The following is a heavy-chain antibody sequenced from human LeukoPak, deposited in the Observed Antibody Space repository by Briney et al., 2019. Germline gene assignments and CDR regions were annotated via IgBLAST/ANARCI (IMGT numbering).Heavy chain of an antibody. CDR2: ISSDGGTK. CDR1: GFTFSTYA. Sequence: PGGSLRLSCAASGFTFSTYAMHWVRQAPGKGLEWVAVISSDGGTKYYADSVKGRFTISRDSSKNTLYLQMNSLRAEDTAVYYCARVEGYSYGEWGQGTLVTVSS. V-gene: IGHV3-30*04. D-gene: IGHD5-18*01. CDR3: ARVEGYSYGE. J-gene: IGHJ4*02.